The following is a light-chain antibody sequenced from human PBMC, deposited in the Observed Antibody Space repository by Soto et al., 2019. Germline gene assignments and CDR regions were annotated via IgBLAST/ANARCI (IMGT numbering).Light chain of an antibody. V-gene: IGKV3-20*01. J-gene: IGKJ1*01. CDR1: QSVSSNF. CDR3: QQHGNSPVT. CDR2: GAS. Sequence: EIVLTQSPGTLSLSPGERATLSCRASQSVSSNFLAWYQQKPGQAPRLVIYGASSRATGIPDRFSGGGSGTDFTLTISRLEPEDFAVYHCQQHGNSPVTFGQGTKVDNK.